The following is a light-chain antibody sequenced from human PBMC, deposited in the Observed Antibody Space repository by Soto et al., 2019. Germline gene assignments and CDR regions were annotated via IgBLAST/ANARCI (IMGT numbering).Light chain of an antibody. Sequence: EIVLTQSPATLSLSPGERATISCRASQSVSSYLAWYQQKPGQAPRLLIYDASTRATGIPARFSGSRSATGFTLTISSLEHEDVAVYYCQQRSNWPPLTFGGGTKVEIK. V-gene: IGKV3-11*01. J-gene: IGKJ4*01. CDR2: DAS. CDR1: QSVSSY. CDR3: QQRSNWPPLT.